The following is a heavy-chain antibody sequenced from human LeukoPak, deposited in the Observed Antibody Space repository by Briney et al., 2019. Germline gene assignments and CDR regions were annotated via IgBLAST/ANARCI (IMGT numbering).Heavy chain of an antibody. CDR3: AREAMVRGVITQAAFDI. Sequence: PGGSLRLSCAASGFTFSSYSMNWVRQAPGKGLEWVSSISSSSSYIYYADSVKGRFTISRDNAKNSLYLQMNSLRAEDTAVYYCAREAMVRGVITQAAFDIWGQGTMVTVSS. V-gene: IGHV3-21*04. D-gene: IGHD3-10*01. CDR2: ISSSSSYI. J-gene: IGHJ3*02. CDR1: GFTFSSYS.